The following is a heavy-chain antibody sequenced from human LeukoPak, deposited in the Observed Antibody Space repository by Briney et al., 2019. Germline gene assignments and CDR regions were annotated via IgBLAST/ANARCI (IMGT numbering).Heavy chain of an antibody. CDR2: IYFSGST. D-gene: IGHD1-26*01. J-gene: IGHJ4*02. CDR1: GGSINTNY. CDR3: ARRVGVTRFDY. V-gene: IGHV4-59*08. Sequence: PSETLSLTCTVSGGSINTNYWSWIRQPPGKGLEWIGYIYFSGSTNYNPSLESRVTISVDTSKDQFSLKLSSVTAADTAVYYCARRVGVTRFDYWGQGALVTVSS.